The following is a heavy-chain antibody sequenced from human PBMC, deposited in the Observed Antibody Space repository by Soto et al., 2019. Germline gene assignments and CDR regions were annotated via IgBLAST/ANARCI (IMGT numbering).Heavy chain of an antibody. Sequence: PGGSLRLSCAAPGFTFSSYAMSWVRQAPGKGLEWVSAISGSGGSTYYADSVKGRFTISRDNSKNTLYLQMNSLRAEDTAVYYCAKDAAGIAAAGDNWFDPWGQGTLVTV. CDR1: GFTFSSYA. CDR2: ISGSGGST. J-gene: IGHJ5*02. V-gene: IGHV3-23*01. D-gene: IGHD6-13*01. CDR3: AKDAAGIAAAGDNWFDP.